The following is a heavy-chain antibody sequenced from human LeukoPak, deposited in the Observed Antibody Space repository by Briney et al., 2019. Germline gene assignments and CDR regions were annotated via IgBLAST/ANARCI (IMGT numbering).Heavy chain of an antibody. CDR2: ISRSSSYI. V-gene: IGHV3-21*01. CDR1: GFTFSTYS. D-gene: IGHD4-17*01. Sequence: PGGSLRLSCAASGFTFSTYSMNWVRQARGKGLEWVSSISRSSSYINYADSVKGRFTISRDNAKNSLYLQMNRLRAEDTAVFYCARDTQLGTTVTTRGMDVWGQGTTVTVSS. CDR3: ARDTQLGTTVTTRGMDV. J-gene: IGHJ6*02.